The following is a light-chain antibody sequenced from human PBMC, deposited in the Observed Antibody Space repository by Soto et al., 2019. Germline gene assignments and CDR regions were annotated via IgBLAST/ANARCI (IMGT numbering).Light chain of an antibody. Sequence: EIVLTQSPGTLSLSPGERATLSCRASQSVSSSYLAWYQQKPGQAPRLLIYGASSRATGIPDRFSGSGSGTDFTLTISSLEPEDFAVYYCQQYGRSPLNLGGGTKVEIK. J-gene: IGKJ4*01. CDR3: QQYGRSPLN. CDR1: QSVSSSY. V-gene: IGKV3-20*01. CDR2: GAS.